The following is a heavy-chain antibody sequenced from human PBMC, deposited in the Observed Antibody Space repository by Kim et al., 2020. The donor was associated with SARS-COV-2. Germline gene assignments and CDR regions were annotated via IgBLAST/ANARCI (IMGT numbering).Heavy chain of an antibody. CDR2: ISYDGSNK. D-gene: IGHD5-12*01. V-gene: IGHV3-30*04. CDR1: GFTFSSYA. Sequence: GGSLRLSCAASGFTFSSYAMHWVRQAPGKGLEWVAVISYDGSNKYYADPVKGRFTISRDNSKNTLYLQMNSLRAEDTAVYYCARDGYRDPLLCYFDYWGQ. J-gene: IGHJ4*02. CDR3: ARDGYRDPLLCYFDY.